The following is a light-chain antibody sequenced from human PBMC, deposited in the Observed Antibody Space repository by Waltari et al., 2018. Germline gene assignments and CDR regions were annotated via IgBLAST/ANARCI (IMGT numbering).Light chain of an antibody. J-gene: IGLJ7*01. V-gene: IGLV1-51*02. CDR2: EDT. Sequence: QSVLPQPPSVPAAPGQRVPIPCPGGRSNIRTNYVSWYRQFPGTAPKLLIYEDTERPSGIPGRFSGSKSGTSATLDITGLQAGDEADYYCGTWDSSLSGAVFGGGTHLTVL. CDR3: GTWDSSLSGAV. CDR1: RSNIRTNY.